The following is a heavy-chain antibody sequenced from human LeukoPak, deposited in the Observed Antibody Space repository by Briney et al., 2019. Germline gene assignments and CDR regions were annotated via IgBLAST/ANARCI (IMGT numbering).Heavy chain of an antibody. CDR3: ARDHNYAFDN. D-gene: IGHD1-1*01. CDR2: IGISSGNT. Sequence: QSGGSLRLSRTASGFPFSDYSMNWVRQAPGKGLEWISYIGISSGNTKYADSVKGRFTISADNARNSLYLQMNSLRVEDTAVYYCARDHNYAFDNWGQGTLVSVSS. V-gene: IGHV3-48*04. CDR1: GFPFSDYS. J-gene: IGHJ4*02.